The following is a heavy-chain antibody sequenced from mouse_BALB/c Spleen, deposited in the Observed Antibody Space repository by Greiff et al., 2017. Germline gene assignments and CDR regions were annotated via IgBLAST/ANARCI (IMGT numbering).Heavy chain of an antibody. V-gene: IGHV5-12-1*01. CDR1: GFAFSSYD. CDR2: ISSGGGST. CDR3: ARHEDSFAY. Sequence: EVKVEESGGGLVKPGGSLKLSCAASGFAFSSYDMSWVRQTPEKRLEWVAYISSGGGSTYYPDTVKGRFTISRDNAKNTLYLQMSSLKSEGTAMYYCARHEDSFAYWGQGTLVTVSA. J-gene: IGHJ3*01.